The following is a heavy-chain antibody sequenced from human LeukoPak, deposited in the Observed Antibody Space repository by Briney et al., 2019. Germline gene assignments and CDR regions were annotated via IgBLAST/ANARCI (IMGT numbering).Heavy chain of an antibody. J-gene: IGHJ4*02. CDR2: ISRLGSTI. V-gene: IGHV3-48*03. Sequence: GGSLRLSCAASGFTFSSYEMNWVRQAPGKGLEWISSISRLGSTIKDADSVKGRFTISRDNAKNSLYLQMNSLRAEDTAVYYCASVAGEFDYWGQGTLVTVSS. CDR3: ASVAGEFDY. CDR1: GFTFSSYE. D-gene: IGHD1-26*01.